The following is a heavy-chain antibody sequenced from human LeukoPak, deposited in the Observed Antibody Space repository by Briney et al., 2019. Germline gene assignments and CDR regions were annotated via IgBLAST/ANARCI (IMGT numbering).Heavy chain of an antibody. D-gene: IGHD1-26*01. CDR2: IYTSGST. J-gene: IGHJ4*02. V-gene: IGHV4-4*07. CDR1: GGSIINYY. Sequence: SSETLSLTCSVSGGSIINYYWSWIRQPAGKGLEWIGRIYTSGSTDYNPSFKSRVTMSVDTSKNQFSLKLSSVTAADTAVYYCARDIVDSGSDYFDYWGQGTLVTVSS. CDR3: ARDIVDSGSDYFDY.